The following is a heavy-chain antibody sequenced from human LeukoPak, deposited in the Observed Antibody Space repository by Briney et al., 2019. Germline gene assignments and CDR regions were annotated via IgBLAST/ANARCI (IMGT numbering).Heavy chain of an antibody. CDR2: INPNSGGT. D-gene: IGHD4-17*01. V-gene: IGHV1-2*02. J-gene: IGHJ4*02. CDR1: GYIFTGYY. CDR3: ARDMEATVTSDFDY. Sequence: GASVKVSCKASGYIFTGYYMHWVRQAPGQGLEWMGWINPNSGGTNYAQKFQGRVTMTRDTSISTAYMELSRLRSDDTAVYYCARDMEATVTSDFDYWGQGTLVTVSS.